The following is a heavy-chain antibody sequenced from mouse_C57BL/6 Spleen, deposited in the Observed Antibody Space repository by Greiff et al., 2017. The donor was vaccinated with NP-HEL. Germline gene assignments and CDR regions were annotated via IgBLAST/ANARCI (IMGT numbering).Heavy chain of an antibody. D-gene: IGHD1-1*01. V-gene: IGHV1-72*01. CDR1: GYTFTSYW. CDR3: ATPYYGSSYWYFDV. CDR2: IDPNSGGT. J-gene: IGHJ1*03. Sequence: QVQLQQPGAELVKPGASVKLSCKASGYTFTSYWMHWVKQRPGRGLEWIGRIDPNSGGTKYNEKFKSKATLTVDTPSSTAYMQLSSLTSEDSAVYYCATPYYGSSYWYFDVWGTGTTVTVSS.